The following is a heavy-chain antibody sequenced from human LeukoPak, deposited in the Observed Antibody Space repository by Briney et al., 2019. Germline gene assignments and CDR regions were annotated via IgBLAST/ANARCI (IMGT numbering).Heavy chain of an antibody. D-gene: IGHD6-19*01. Sequence: PSETLSLTCAVYGGSFSGYYWSGIRQPPGKGLEWIGEINHSGSTNYNPSLKSRVTISVDTSKNQFSLKLSSVTAADTAVYYCAMDTYSSATYWGQGTLVTVSS. CDR1: GGSFSGYY. CDR3: AMDTYSSATY. CDR2: INHSGST. J-gene: IGHJ4*02. V-gene: IGHV4-34*01.